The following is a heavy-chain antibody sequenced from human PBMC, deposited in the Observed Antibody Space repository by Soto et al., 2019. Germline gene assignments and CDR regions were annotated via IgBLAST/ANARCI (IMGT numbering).Heavy chain of an antibody. J-gene: IGHJ4*02. CDR2: IIPIFGTA. CDR3: ARERSTNYYARSAYSTFDY. V-gene: IGHV1-69*06. CDR1: GGTFSSYA. D-gene: IGHD3-22*01. Sequence: ASVKVSCKASGGTFSSYAISWVRRAPGQGLEWMGGIIPIFGTANYAQKFQGRVTITADKSTSTAYMELSSLRSEDTAVYYCARERSTNYYARSAYSTFDYWCQGTLVTLS.